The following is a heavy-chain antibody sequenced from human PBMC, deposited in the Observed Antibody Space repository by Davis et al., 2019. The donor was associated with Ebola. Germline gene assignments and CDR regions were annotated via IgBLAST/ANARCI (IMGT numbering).Heavy chain of an antibody. CDR2: IYYSGST. CDR1: GGSITSDY. CDR3: ARDRCSSTSCYYFDY. J-gene: IGHJ4*02. D-gene: IGHD2-2*01. V-gene: IGHV4-59*12. Sequence: PSETLSLTCIVSGGSITSDYWTWIRQPPGKGLQWIGYIYYSGSTYYNPSLKSRVTISVDTSKNQFSLKLSSVTAADTAVYYCARDRCSSTSCYYFDYWGQGTLVTVSS.